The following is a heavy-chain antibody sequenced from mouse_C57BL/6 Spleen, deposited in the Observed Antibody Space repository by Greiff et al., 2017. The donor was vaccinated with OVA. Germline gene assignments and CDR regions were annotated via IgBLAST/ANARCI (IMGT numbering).Heavy chain of an antibody. CDR2: INPGNGGT. CDR1: GYNFTSYW. J-gene: IGHJ2*01. CDR3: ARGSYYFDY. V-gene: IGHV1-53*01. Sequence: QVHVQQPGTELVKPGASVKLSCTASGYNFTSYWMHWVKQRPGQGLEWIGNINPGNGGTNYNEKFKSKATLTADKSSTTAYLQLSSLTSEDAAVYYRARGSYYFDYWGQGTTLTVSS.